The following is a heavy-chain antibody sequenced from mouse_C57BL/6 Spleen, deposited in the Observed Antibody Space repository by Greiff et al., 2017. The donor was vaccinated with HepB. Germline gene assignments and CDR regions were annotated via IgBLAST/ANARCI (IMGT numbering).Heavy chain of an antibody. CDR3: ARGPYGSSPGAMDY. CDR1: GYSFTGYF. D-gene: IGHD1-1*01. Sequence: VQLQQSGPELVKPGDSVKISCKASGYSFTGYFMNWVMQSHGKSLEWIGRINPYNGDTFYNQKFKGKATLTVDKSSSTAHMELRSLTSEDSAVYYCARGPYGSSPGAMDYWGQGTSVTVSS. J-gene: IGHJ4*01. CDR2: INPYNGDT. V-gene: IGHV1-20*01.